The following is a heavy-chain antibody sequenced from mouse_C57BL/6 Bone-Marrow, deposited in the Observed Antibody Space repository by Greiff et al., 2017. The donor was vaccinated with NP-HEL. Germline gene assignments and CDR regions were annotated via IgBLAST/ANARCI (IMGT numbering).Heavy chain of an antibody. D-gene: IGHD1-1*01. V-gene: IGHV1-52*01. CDR3: ARTTVVAPVGYFDV. CDR1: GYTFTSYW. Sequence: VQLQQPGAELVRPGSSVKLSCKASGYTFTSYWMHWVKQRPIQGLEWIGNIDPSASETHYNQKFKDKATLTVDKSSSTAYMQLSSLTSEYSAVYYCARTTVVAPVGYFDVWGTGTTVTVSS. J-gene: IGHJ1*03. CDR2: IDPSASET.